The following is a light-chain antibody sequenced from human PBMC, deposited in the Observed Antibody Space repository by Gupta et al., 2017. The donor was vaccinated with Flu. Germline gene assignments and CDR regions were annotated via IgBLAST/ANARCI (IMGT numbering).Light chain of an antibody. J-gene: IGKJ1*01. Sequence: SPSTPSSSVGDRVTITCRASRCISSWLAWYQQKPGKVPKLLIYQASMLESGVPSRFSGSGSGTEFTLTISSLQPDDVATYYCQRYDSLWTFGQGTRVEIK. CDR2: QAS. CDR1: RCISSW. V-gene: IGKV1-5*03. CDR3: QRYDSLWT.